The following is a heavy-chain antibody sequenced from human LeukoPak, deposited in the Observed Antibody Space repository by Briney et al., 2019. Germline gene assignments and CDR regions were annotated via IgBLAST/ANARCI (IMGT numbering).Heavy chain of an antibody. Sequence: PSETLSLTCTVSGGSISSYYWSWIRQPAGKGLEWIGRIYTSGSTNYNPSLKSRVTMSVDTSKNQFSLKLSSVTAADTAVYYCARELQGYNWNYVNYYYYMDVWGKGTTVTVSS. V-gene: IGHV4-4*07. J-gene: IGHJ6*03. CDR2: IYTSGST. CDR1: GGSISSYY. CDR3: ARELQGYNWNYVNYYYYMDV. D-gene: IGHD1-7*01.